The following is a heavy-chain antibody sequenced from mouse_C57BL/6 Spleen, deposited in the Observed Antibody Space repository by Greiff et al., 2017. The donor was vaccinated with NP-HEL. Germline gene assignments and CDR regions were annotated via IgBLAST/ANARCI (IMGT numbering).Heavy chain of an antibody. CDR1: GFTFSDYY. CDR2: ISNGGGST. J-gene: IGHJ4*01. V-gene: IGHV5-12*01. D-gene: IGHD2-1*01. Sequence: EVKVVESGGGLVQPGGSLKLSCAASGFTFSDYYMYWVRQTPEKRLEWVAYISNGGGSTYYPDTVKGRFTISRDNAKNTLYLQMSRLKSEDTAMYYCASTYGNYVDAMDYWGQGTSVTVSS. CDR3: ASTYGNYVDAMDY.